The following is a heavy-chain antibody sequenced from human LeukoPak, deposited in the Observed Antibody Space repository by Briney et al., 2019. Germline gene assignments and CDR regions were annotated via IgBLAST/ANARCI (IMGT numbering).Heavy chain of an antibody. CDR1: AFTFSSNG. Sequence: GGSLRLSCTASAFTFSSNGMSWVRQAPGKGLEWVSLIYTAGNTYYSDSVRGRFTISRDISKNTLYLQMNSLRIDDPAVYYCARVAVEGREFFQHWGQGTLVTVSS. D-gene: IGHD6-19*01. CDR3: ARVAVEGREFFQH. J-gene: IGHJ1*01. V-gene: IGHV3-66*02. CDR2: IYTAGNT.